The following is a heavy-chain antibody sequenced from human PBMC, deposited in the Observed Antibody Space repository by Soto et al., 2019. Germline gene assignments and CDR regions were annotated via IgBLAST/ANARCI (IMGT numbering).Heavy chain of an antibody. CDR1: GFTFSSYW. CDR2: IKQDGSEK. V-gene: IGHV3-7*01. J-gene: IGHJ6*02. Sequence: GGSLRLSCAASGFTFSSYWMSWVRQAPGKGLEWVANIKQDGSEKYYVDSVKGRFTISRDNAKNSLYLQMNSLRAEDTAVYYCARDLGYCSSTSCVYYYYYGMDVWGQGTTVTVSS. CDR3: ARDLGYCSSTSCVYYYYYGMDV. D-gene: IGHD2-2*01.